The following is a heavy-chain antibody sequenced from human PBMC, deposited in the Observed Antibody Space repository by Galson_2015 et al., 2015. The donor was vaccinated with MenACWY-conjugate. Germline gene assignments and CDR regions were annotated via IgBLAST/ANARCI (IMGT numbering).Heavy chain of an antibody. J-gene: IGHJ4*02. Sequence: SLRLSCAGSGFIFSSHWMHWVRQLPGEGLVWVSRMNGDGGIIDYADSVKGRFTTSRDNAKNMVFLQMDRLRAEDTAVYYCVRALNGDADYWGQGTLVTVSS. V-gene: IGHV3-74*01. CDR1: GFIFSSHW. D-gene: IGHD2-21*02. CDR3: VRALNGDADY. CDR2: MNGDGGII.